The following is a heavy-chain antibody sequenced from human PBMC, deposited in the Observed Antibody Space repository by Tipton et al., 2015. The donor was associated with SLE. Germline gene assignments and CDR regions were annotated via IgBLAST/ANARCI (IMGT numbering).Heavy chain of an antibody. CDR2: IYTSGST. V-gene: IGHV4-61*02. CDR3: ASHVAGDAFDI. J-gene: IGHJ3*02. CDR1: GGSISSGSYY. Sequence: TLSLTCTVSGGSISSGSYYWSWIRQPAGKGLEWIGRIYTSGSTNYNPSLKSRVTISVDTSKNQFSLKLSSVTAAGTAVYYCASHVAGDAFDIWGQGTMVTVSS. D-gene: IGHD2-21*01.